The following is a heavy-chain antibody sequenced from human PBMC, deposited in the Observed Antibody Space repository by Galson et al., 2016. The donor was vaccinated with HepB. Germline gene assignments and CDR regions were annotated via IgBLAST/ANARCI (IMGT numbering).Heavy chain of an antibody. J-gene: IGHJ4*02. CDR2: ISFSSTYI. CDR1: GFSFSSYN. D-gene: IGHD2-15*01. V-gene: IGHV3-21*01. CDR3: AREGTSGGSPYTVDY. Sequence: SLRLSCAASGFSFSSYNMNWVRQAPGKGLEWVSTISFSSTYIYYADSLKGRFTISRDNAKNSLYLQMNSLRVEDTAVYYCAREGTSGGSPYTVDYWGQGTLVTVSS.